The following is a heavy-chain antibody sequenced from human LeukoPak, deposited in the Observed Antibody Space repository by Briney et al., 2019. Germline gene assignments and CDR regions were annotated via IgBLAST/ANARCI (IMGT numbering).Heavy chain of an antibody. CDR1: GFTFSPYY. Sequence: PGGSLRLSCEASGFTFSPYYMHWVRQAPGKGLVWVSRINNVGDKKTYADSVQGRFTISRDNAQNTLYLQMNSLRAEDTAVYYCAKEFPQKNIVVVPAASPVTDYWGQGTLVTVSS. J-gene: IGHJ4*02. V-gene: IGHV3-74*01. D-gene: IGHD2-2*01. CDR2: INNVGDKK. CDR3: AKEFPQKNIVVVPAASPVTDY.